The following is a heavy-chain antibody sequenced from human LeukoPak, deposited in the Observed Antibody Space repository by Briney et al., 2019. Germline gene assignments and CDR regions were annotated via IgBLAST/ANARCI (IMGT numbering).Heavy chain of an antibody. CDR2: IYYSGST. J-gene: IGHJ4*02. D-gene: IGHD2-15*01. Sequence: SETLSLTCTVSGGSMSSYYWSWIRQPPGKGLEWIGYIYYSGSTNYNPSLKSRVTISVDTSKNQFSLKLSSVTAADTAVYYCARDRCSGGSCHSDYWGQGTLVTASS. CDR1: GGSMSSYY. V-gene: IGHV4-59*01. CDR3: ARDRCSGGSCHSDY.